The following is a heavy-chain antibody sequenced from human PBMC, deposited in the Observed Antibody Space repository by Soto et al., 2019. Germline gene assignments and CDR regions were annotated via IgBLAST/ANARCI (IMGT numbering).Heavy chain of an antibody. CDR1: GFTFSSYG. J-gene: IGHJ4*02. CDR3: AKDPGSEYQLPPPSGY. Sequence: QVQLVESGGGVVQPGRSLRLSCAASGFTFSSYGMHWVRQAPGKGLEWVAVISYDGSNKYYADSVKGRFTISRDNSKNTLYLQMNSLRAEDTAVYYCAKDPGSEYQLPPPSGYWGQGTLVTVSS. D-gene: IGHD2-2*01. CDR2: ISYDGSNK. V-gene: IGHV3-30*18.